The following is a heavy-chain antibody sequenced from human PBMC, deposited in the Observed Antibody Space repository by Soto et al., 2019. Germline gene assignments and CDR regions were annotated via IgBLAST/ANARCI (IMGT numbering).Heavy chain of an antibody. CDR1: GGSISSSNW. Sequence: QVQLQESGPGLVKPSGTLSLTCAVSGGSISSSNWWSWVRQPPGKGLEWIGEIYHNENTNYSPSLKSRVTVSVDKSKNQFSLKLSSVPAADTAVYYCARHPYSSWFDPWGQGTLVTVSS. J-gene: IGHJ5*02. CDR2: IYHNENT. CDR3: ARHPYSSWFDP. V-gene: IGHV4-4*02. D-gene: IGHD6-13*01.